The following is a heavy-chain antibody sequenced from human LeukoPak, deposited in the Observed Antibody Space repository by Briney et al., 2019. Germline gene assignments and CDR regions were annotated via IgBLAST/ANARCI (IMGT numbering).Heavy chain of an antibody. D-gene: IGHD3-22*01. CDR1: GFTFSSYG. CDR2: ISYDGSNK. Sequence: PGGSLRLSCAASGFTFSSYGMHWVRQAPGKGLEWVAVISYDGSNKYYADSVKGRFTISRDNSKNTLYLQMNSLRAEDTAVYYCAKEGYYYDSSGYYRPHNFDYWGQRTLVTVSS. J-gene: IGHJ4*02. CDR3: AKEGYYYDSSGYYRPHNFDY. V-gene: IGHV3-30*18.